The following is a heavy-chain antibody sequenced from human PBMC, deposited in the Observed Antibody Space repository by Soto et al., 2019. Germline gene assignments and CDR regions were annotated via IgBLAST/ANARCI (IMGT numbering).Heavy chain of an antibody. J-gene: IGHJ4*02. CDR2: ISGDGERT. CDR3: ATYTLGRRRFDN. CDR1: GFTFSSCA. D-gene: IGHD3-16*01. V-gene: IGHV3-23*01. Sequence: EVQLLESGGGLVQPGGSLRLSCAASGFTFSSCAMSWVRQAPGKGLEWVSVISGDGERTYYADSVKGRFTVSRDNSKNTLFLQMNSLRAEDTAIYDCATYTLGRRRFDNWGQGTLVTVSS.